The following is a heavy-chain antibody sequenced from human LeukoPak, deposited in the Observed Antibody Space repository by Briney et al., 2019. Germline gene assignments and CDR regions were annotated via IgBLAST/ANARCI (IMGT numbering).Heavy chain of an antibody. J-gene: IGHJ4*02. CDR3: ARDAGDYGDYGLDY. V-gene: IGHV3-21*01. CDR1: GFTFSSYS. Sequence: GGSLRLSCAASGFTFSSYSMNWVRQAPGKGLEWVSSISSSSSYIYYADSVKGRFTISRDNAKNSLYLQMNSLRAEDTAVYYCARDAGDYGDYGLDYWGQGTLVTVSS. CDR2: ISSSSSYI. D-gene: IGHD4-17*01.